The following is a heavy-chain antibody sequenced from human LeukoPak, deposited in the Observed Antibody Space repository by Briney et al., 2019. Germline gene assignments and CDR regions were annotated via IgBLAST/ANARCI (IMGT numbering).Heavy chain of an antibody. D-gene: IGHD1-26*01. CDR2: IYTSGST. J-gene: IGHJ4*02. CDR1: GGSISSGSYY. CDR3: ARGIKGGSYYFDY. Sequence: SQTLSLTCTVSGGSISSGSYYWSWIRQPAGKGLEWIGHIYTSGSTSYNPSLKSRVTLSVETSKNQSSLRLSSVTAADTAVYYCARGIKGGSYYFDYWGQGTLVSVSS. V-gene: IGHV4-61*09.